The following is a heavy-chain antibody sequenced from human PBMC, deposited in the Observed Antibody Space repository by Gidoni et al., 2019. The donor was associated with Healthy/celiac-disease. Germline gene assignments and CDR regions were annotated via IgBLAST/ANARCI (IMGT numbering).Heavy chain of an antibody. CDR2: MSGSGCST. Sequence: EVQLLESGGGLVQPGGSLRLSCAASVFTLRCYAMSWVRQAPGEGLECGSAMSGSGCSTYYADSVKGRFTISIDNSKNTLYLQMNSLRAEDTAVDYCAKDQSTYYYDSSGDGYWGQGTLVTVSS. CDR1: VFTLRCYA. CDR3: AKDQSTYYYDSSGDGY. J-gene: IGHJ4*02. V-gene: IGHV3-23*01. D-gene: IGHD3-22*01.